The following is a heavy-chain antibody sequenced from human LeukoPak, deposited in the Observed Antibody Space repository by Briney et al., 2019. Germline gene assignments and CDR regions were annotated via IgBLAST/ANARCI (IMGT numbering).Heavy chain of an antibody. Sequence: SETLSLTCTVSGGSISSSSYYWSWIRQPPGKGLEWIGYIYYSGSTNYNPSLKSRVTISVDTSKNQFSLKLSSVTAADTAVYYCARVTRGGSSIDYWGQGTLVTVSS. CDR3: ARVTRGGSSIDY. CDR1: GGSISSSSYY. D-gene: IGHD1-26*01. CDR2: IYYSGST. V-gene: IGHV4-61*05. J-gene: IGHJ4*02.